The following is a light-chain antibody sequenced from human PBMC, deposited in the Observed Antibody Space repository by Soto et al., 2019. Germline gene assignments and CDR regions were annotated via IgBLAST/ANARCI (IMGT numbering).Light chain of an antibody. Sequence: EIVLTQSPDTLSLSPGERATLSCRASRDAYNGYLAWYQQKPGQAPRLLIYGASTRATGIPARFSGSGSGTEFTLTISSLQSEDFAVYYCQQYNNWPQITFGQGTRLEIK. J-gene: IGKJ5*01. V-gene: IGKV3-15*01. CDR2: GAS. CDR3: QQYNNWPQIT. CDR1: RDAYNGY.